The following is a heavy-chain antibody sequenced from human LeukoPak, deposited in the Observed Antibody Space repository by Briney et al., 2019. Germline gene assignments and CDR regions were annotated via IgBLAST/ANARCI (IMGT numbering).Heavy chain of an antibody. D-gene: IGHD2-15*01. CDR3: AKASRLYSVVVAVDY. CDR2: IDGSGSST. Sequence: PGGSLTLSCAASGFTFSSYAMSWLRQAPGKGLEWVGDIDGSGSSTYYAHTVKGRFTISRDNSTTTLYLQMNSLRAVDTAVYSCAKASRLYSVVVAVDYWGQGTLVTVSS. V-gene: IGHV3-23*01. J-gene: IGHJ4*02. CDR1: GFTFSSYA.